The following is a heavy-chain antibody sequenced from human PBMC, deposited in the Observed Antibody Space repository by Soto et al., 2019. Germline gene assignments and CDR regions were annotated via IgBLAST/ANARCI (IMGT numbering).Heavy chain of an antibody. CDR2: INSDGSST. V-gene: IGHV3-74*01. D-gene: IGHD1-26*01. Sequence: GGSLRLSCAASGFTFSSYWMHWVRQAPGKGLVWVSRINSDGSSTSYADSVKGRFTISRDKPKNTLYLQMNSLRAEDTAVYYCARGYGSKGGSNAFDIWGQGTMVTVSS. CDR3: ARGYGSKGGSNAFDI. J-gene: IGHJ3*02. CDR1: GFTFSSYW.